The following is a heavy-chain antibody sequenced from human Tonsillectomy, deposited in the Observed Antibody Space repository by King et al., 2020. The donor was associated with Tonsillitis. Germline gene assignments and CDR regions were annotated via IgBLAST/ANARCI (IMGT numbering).Heavy chain of an antibody. Sequence: VQLVESGAEVKKPGASVKVSCKASEYSLTGYYIHWVRQAPGQGLEWMGWINPNSGGTEYAQKFQGRVTMTRDTSISTAYMELSRLRFDDPAVYYCASLYCSDGKCYAGWFDPWGQGTLVTVSS. CDR2: INPNSGGT. D-gene: IGHD2-15*01. V-gene: IGHV1-2*02. J-gene: IGHJ5*02. CDR3: ASLYCSDGKCYAGWFDP. CDR1: EYSLTGYY.